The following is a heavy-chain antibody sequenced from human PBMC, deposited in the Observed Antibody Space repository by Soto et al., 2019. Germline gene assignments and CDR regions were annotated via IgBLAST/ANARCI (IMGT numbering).Heavy chain of an antibody. V-gene: IGHV4-30-2*01. CDR1: GGSISSGGYS. CDR2: IYHSGST. Sequence: SETLSLTCAVSGGSISSGGYSWSWIRQPPGKGLEWIGYIYHSGSTYYNPSLKSRVTISVDRSKNQFSLKLSSVTAADTAVYYCAIGPPFYWGQGTLVTVSS. J-gene: IGHJ4*02. CDR3: AIGPPFY.